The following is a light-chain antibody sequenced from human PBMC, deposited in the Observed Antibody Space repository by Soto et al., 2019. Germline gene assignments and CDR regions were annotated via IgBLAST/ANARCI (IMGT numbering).Light chain of an antibody. CDR2: TTS. CDR3: QQSYNTTWT. CDR1: QTVTSY. V-gene: IGKV1-39*01. Sequence: DVQMAPSPSSLSASVGDSLTLTCRASQTVTSYLNWYQQKPGKAPKLLIYTTSSLQSGVPSRFSGSGSETDFTLTISSLQPEDFATYSCQQSYNTTWTFGQGTKVDIK. J-gene: IGKJ1*01.